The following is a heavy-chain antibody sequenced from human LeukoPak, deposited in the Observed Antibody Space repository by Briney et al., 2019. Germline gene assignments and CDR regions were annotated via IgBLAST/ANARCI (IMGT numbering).Heavy chain of an antibody. CDR2: IYHSGST. D-gene: IGHD6-6*01. CDR1: GGSISSGDYY. CDR3: ARGAAGAARFDY. Sequence: SQTLSLTCTVSGGSISSGDYYWSWIRQPPGKGLEWIGYIYHSGSTYYNPSLKSRVTISVDRSKNQFSLKLSSVTAADTAVYYCARGAAGAARFDYWGQGTLVTVSS. J-gene: IGHJ4*02. V-gene: IGHV4-30-2*01.